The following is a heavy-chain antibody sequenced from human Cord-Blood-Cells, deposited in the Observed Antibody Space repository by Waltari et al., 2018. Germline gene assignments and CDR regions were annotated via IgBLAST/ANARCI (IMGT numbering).Heavy chain of an antibody. D-gene: IGHD6-13*01. CDR2: IIPILGIA. V-gene: IGHV1-69*09. CDR1: GGTFSSFA. Sequence: QVQLVQSGAEVKKPGSSVKVSCKASGGTFSSFAISWVRQAPGQGLEWMGRIIPILGIANYAQKFQGRVTITADKSTSTAYMELSSLRSEDTAVYYCARGVAAAGFDYWGQGTLVTVSS. CDR3: ARGVAAAGFDY. J-gene: IGHJ4*02.